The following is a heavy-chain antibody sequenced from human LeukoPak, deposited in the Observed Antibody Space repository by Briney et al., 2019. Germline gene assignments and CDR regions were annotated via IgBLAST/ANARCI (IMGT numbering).Heavy chain of an antibody. J-gene: IGHJ4*02. V-gene: IGHV4-34*01. Sequence: PSETLSLTCAVYGGSFSGYYWSWIRQPPGKGLEWVGEINHSGSTNYNPSLKSRVTISVDTSKNQFSLKLRSVTAADTAVYYCARQDIDIVATRTFDYWGQGALVTVSS. CDR2: INHSGST. CDR1: GGSFSGYY. CDR3: ARQDIDIVATRTFDY. D-gene: IGHD5-12*01.